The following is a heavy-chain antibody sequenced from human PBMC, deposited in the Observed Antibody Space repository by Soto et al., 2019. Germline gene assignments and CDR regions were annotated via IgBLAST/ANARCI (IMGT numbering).Heavy chain of an antibody. CDR3: ARALTIFGVVPYYGMDV. Sequence: ASVKVSCKASGYTFTSYGISWVRQAPGQGFEWMGWISAYNGNTNYAQKLQGRVTMTTDTSTSTAYMELRSLRSDDTAVYYCARALTIFGVVPYYGMDVWGQGTTVTVSS. V-gene: IGHV1-18*01. CDR1: GYTFTSYG. D-gene: IGHD3-3*01. CDR2: ISAYNGNT. J-gene: IGHJ6*02.